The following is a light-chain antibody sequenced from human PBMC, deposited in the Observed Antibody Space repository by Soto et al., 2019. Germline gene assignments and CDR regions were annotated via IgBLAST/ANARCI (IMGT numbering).Light chain of an antibody. Sequence: QSVLTQPASVSGSPGQSITISCTGLSSDLGSYNLVSWYQQHPGKAPKLMIYEDTKRPSGVSNRFSGSKSGNTASLTISGLQAEDEADYYCCSYAGSNTWVFGGGTKLTVL. CDR3: CSYAGSNTWV. CDR1: SSDLGSYNL. J-gene: IGLJ3*02. CDR2: EDT. V-gene: IGLV2-23*01.